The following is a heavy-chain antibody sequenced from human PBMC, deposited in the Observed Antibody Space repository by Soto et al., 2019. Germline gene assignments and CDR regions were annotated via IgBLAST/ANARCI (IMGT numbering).Heavy chain of an antibody. CDR3: ARSGGLVRDFNF. V-gene: IGHV1-69*12. J-gene: IGHJ4*02. Sequence: QVQLVQSGAEVKKPGSSVKVSCKASGGTFSSDSFSWVRQAPGQGLEWMGGIIPMFDTPTYAQKFQDRVTSAADESASAACMQLSSLRSADTAVYYCARSGGLVRDFNFWGEGSLVSVSS. D-gene: IGHD6-6*01. CDR2: IIPMFDTP. CDR1: GGTFSSDS.